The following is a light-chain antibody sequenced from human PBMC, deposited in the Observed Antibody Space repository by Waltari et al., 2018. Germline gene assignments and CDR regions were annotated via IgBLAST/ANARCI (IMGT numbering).Light chain of an antibody. J-gene: IGLJ3*02. V-gene: IGLV2-14*01. Sequence: QSALTQPASVSGSPGQSITISCTGTSSDVGGYNYVSWYQQHPGKAPKLMIFDVSKRPSGVSNRFSDSKSGSTASLTISGLQAEDEADFYCNSYTSSSTWVFGGGTKLTVL. CDR3: NSYTSSSTWV. CDR1: SSDVGGYNY. CDR2: DVS.